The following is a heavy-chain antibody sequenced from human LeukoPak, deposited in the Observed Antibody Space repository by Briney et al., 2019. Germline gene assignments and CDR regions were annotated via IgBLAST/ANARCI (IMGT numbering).Heavy chain of an antibody. CDR3: ANTGSYSVY. V-gene: IGHV3-23*01. CDR2: ITSTGTA. Sequence: GGSLRLSCAASGFTFMSYGMGWVRQAPGKGLEWVSSITSTGTANYADSVKDRFVISRDNAKDTLFLQMNSLRVEDTAVYYCANTGSYSVYWGQGTLVTVSS. J-gene: IGHJ4*02. CDR1: GFTFMSYG. D-gene: IGHD1-26*01.